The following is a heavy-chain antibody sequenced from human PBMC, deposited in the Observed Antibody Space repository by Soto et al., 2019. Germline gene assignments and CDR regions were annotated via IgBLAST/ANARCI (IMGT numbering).Heavy chain of an antibody. CDR2: IKQDGSEE. D-gene: IGHD6-13*01. V-gene: IGHV3-7*01. J-gene: IGHJ6*02. Sequence: EVQLVESGGGLVQPGGSQRLSCVDSGFTFSSYWMSWVRQAPVKGLEWVGNIKQDGSEENYADSVKGRFTISRDNAKNSMYLQMNSLRVEDTAVYYCARIAASGRGWDVWGQGTTVVVSS. CDR3: ARIAASGRGWDV. CDR1: GFTFSSYW.